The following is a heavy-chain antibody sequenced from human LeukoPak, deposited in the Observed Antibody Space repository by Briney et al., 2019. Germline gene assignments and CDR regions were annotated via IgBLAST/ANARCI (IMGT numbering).Heavy chain of an antibody. CDR1: GFSFSDYY. J-gene: IGHJ4*02. V-gene: IGHV3-11*03. D-gene: IGHD3-22*01. Sequence: GWSLRLSCAASGFSFSDYYMSWIRQAPGKGLEWVSYISSSSTYTNYIDSVKGRFTISRDNAKNSLYLQMNSLRAEDTAVYYCASGYYDSSGYWYYFDYWGQGTVVTVSP. CDR2: ISSSSTYT. CDR3: ASGYYDSSGYWYYFDY.